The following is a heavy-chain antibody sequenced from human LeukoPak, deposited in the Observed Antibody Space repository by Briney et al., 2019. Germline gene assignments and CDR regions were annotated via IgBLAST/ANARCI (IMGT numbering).Heavy chain of an antibody. D-gene: IGHD6-13*01. CDR3: ARGSIAAAGSSKGYMDV. CDR1: GFTFSSYG. V-gene: IGHV3-30*19. Sequence: GGSLRLSCAASGFTFSSYGMHWVRQAPGKGLEWAAIISYDGSNKYYADSVKGRFTISRDNSKTTLYLQMNSLRAEDTALFYCARGSIAAAGSSKGYMDVWGKGTTVTVSS. CDR2: ISYDGSNK. J-gene: IGHJ6*03.